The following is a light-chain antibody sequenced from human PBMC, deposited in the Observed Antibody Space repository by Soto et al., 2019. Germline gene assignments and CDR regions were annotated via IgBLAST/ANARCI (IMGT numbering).Light chain of an antibody. CDR3: LQDNNYPWT. CDR1: QDIRNE. J-gene: IGKJ1*01. CDR2: AAS. Sequence: AIQMTQSPSSLSASVGDRVTITCRASQDIRNELGWYQQKPGKAPKLLIYAASHLGSGVPSRFSGSGSGTDFSLTISSLQAEDFATYYCLQDNNYPWTFGQGTKVDIK. V-gene: IGKV1-6*01.